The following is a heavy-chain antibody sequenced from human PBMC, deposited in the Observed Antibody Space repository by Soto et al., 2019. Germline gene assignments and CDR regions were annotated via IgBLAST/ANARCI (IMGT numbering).Heavy chain of an antibody. CDR2: IKSKTDGGTT. Sequence: PGGPLRLSCAASRFTFSSYGMHWVRQAPGKGLKWVGRIKSKTDGGTTDYAAPVKGRLTISRDDSKNTLYLQMNSLKTEDTAVYYCTTTATMIVVATFDYWGQGTLVTVSS. CDR1: RFTFSSYG. J-gene: IGHJ4*02. CDR3: TTTATMIVVATFDY. D-gene: IGHD3-22*01. V-gene: IGHV3-15*07.